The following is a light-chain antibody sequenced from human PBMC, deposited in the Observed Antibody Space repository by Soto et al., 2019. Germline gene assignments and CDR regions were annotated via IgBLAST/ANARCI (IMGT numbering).Light chain of an antibody. V-gene: IGKV3-20*01. CDR1: QSVSSGY. CDR2: GAS. CDR3: QQYGNSPPSVT. Sequence: EIVLTQSPNTLSLSPGETVTLSCRASQSVSSGYLVWYQQKPGQAPRLLIYGASTRATGIPDRFSGSGSGTDFTLTISRLEPEDFAVYYCQQYGNSPPSVTFGPGTKVDIK. J-gene: IGKJ3*01.